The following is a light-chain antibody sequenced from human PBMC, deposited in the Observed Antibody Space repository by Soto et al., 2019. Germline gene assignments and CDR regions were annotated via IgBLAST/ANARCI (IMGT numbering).Light chain of an antibody. J-gene: IGLJ2*01. CDR3: ETWDSNPRVV. Sequence: QPVLTQSSSASASLGSSVKLTCTLSSGHSSYIIAWHQQQPGKAPRYLMKLEGSGSYNKGSGVPDRFSGSSSGADRYLTISNLQSEDEADYYCETWDSNPRVVFGGGTKLTVL. CDR1: SGHSSYI. CDR2: LEGSGSY. V-gene: IGLV4-60*03.